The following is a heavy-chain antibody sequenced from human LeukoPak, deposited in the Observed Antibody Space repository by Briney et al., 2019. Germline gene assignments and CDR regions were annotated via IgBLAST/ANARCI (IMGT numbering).Heavy chain of an antibody. V-gene: IGHV1-2*02. Sequence: ASVKVSCKASGFTFTGYYIHWVRQAPGQGLEWMGYINPHSGGTNSPQKFQGRVTLTTDTSISAAYMELSSLISDDTAMYYCVREGNELLSKDFDYWGQGTLVTVSS. J-gene: IGHJ4*02. CDR2: INPHSGGT. CDR1: GFTFTGYY. D-gene: IGHD2-2*01. CDR3: VREGNELLSKDFDY.